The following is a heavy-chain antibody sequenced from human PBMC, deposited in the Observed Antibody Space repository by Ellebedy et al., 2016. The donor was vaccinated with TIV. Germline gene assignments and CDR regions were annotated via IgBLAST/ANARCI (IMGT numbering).Heavy chain of an antibody. Sequence: GESLKISCAASGFTFSSYGMHWVRQASGKGLEWVGRIRSKANSYATAYAASVKGRFTISRDDSKNTAYLQMNSLKTEDTAVYYCTRQGNYYYYGMDVWGQGTTVTVSS. CDR3: TRQGNYYYYGMDV. J-gene: IGHJ6*02. V-gene: IGHV3-73*01. CDR2: IRSKANSYAT. D-gene: IGHD3-10*01. CDR1: GFTFSSYG.